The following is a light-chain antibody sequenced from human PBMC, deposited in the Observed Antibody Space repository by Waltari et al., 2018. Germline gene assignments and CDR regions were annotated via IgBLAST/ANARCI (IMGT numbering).Light chain of an antibody. J-gene: IGKJ2*01. V-gene: IGKV1-8*01. CDR2: AAS. CDR1: QGISSY. CDR3: QQYYSYPYT. Sequence: AIRMTQSPSSFSASTGDRVTITCRASQGISSYLAWYQQKPGKAPKLLIYAASTLQSGGPSRFSGSGSGTDFTLTISCLQSEDFATFYFQQYYSYPYTFGQGTKLEIK.